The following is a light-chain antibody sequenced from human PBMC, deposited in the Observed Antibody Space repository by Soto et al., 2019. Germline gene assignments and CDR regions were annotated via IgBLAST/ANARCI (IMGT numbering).Light chain of an antibody. J-gene: IGKJ4*01. CDR2: SAS. Sequence: DIQMTQSPSSLSASVGDRVTITCRASRTICSYVNGDQQKPGKAPHLLIDSASHLQGLGPSIFSGSGSDTYFTLTSSSLQPADFAVYLCPSYTDGTLTFGGGTNVEIK. CDR3: PSYTDGTLT. V-gene: IGKV1-39*02. CDR1: RTICSY.